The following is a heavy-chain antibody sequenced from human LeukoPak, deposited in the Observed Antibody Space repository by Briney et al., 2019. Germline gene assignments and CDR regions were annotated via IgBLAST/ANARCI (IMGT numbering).Heavy chain of an antibody. CDR1: GFTFSTYY. J-gene: IGHJ4*02. V-gene: IGHV3-7*05. Sequence: PGGSLRLSCAVSGFTFSTYYMSWVRQGPGKGLEWVAKIKKDGGEKYYVDSVKGRFTISRDNAKNSLYLQMNSLRAEDTAVYYCARGGYYDSSGRNFDYWGQGTQVTVSS. CDR2: IKKDGGEK. D-gene: IGHD3-22*01. CDR3: ARGGYYDSSGRNFDY.